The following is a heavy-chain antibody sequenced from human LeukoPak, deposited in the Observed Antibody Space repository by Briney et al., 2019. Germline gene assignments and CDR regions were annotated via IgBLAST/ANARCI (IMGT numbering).Heavy chain of an antibody. CDR2: IWYDGSNK. Sequence: GGSLRLSCAASGFTFSSYGMHWVRQAPGKGLEWVAVIWYDGSNKYYADSVKGRFTISRDNSKNTLYLQMNSLRAEDTAVYYCARDKQYQLLYYYYYYYGMDVWGQGTTVTVPS. D-gene: IGHD2-2*02. CDR1: GFTFSSYG. V-gene: IGHV3-33*01. CDR3: ARDKQYQLLYYYYYYYGMDV. J-gene: IGHJ6*02.